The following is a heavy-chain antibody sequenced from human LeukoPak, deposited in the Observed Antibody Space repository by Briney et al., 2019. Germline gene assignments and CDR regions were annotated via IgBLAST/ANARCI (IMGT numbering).Heavy chain of an antibody. V-gene: IGHV4-30-4*01. CDR3: ARVQMGGGTYIFGY. J-gene: IGHJ4*02. CDR2: IYYSGST. CDR1: GGSISSGDYY. D-gene: IGHD1-26*01. Sequence: SQTLSLTCIVSGGSISSGDYYWSWIRQPPGKGLEWIGYIYYSGSTYYNPSLKSRLTISVDTSKNQFSLKLTSVTAADTAIYYCARVQMGGGTYIFGYWGQGTLVTVSS.